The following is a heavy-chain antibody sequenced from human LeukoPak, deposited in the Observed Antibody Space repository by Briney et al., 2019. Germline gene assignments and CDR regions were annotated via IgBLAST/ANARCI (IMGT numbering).Heavy chain of an antibody. D-gene: IGHD6-13*01. CDR2: INRNSDDT. J-gene: IGHJ4*02. Sequence: ASVKVFCEACGYIFSGYYLHCVRQASGQGREWMGWINRNSDDTGYEQRFQGKVTMTRDTSIRTIYMEIYMELTGLRFDDTALYYCARWDGYSSSPDYWGQGTLVTVSS. CDR1: GYIFSGYY. CDR3: ARWDGYSSSPDY. V-gene: IGHV1-2*02.